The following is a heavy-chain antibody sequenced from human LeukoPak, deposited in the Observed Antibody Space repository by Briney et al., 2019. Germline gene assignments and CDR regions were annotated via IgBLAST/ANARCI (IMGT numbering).Heavy chain of an antibody. Sequence: GGSLRLSCAASGFTFSSYAMSWVRQAPGKGLEWVSAISGSGGSTYYADSVKGRFTISRDNSKNTLYLQMNSLRAEDTAVYYCASHDFWSGYYTEFDYWGQGTLVTVSS. D-gene: IGHD3-3*01. J-gene: IGHJ4*02. CDR2: ISGSGGST. V-gene: IGHV3-23*01. CDR3: ASHDFWSGYYTEFDY. CDR1: GFTFSSYA.